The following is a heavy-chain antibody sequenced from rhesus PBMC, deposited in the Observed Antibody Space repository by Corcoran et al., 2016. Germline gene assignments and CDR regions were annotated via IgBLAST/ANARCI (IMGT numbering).Heavy chain of an antibody. CDR1: GAALSGSY. J-gene: IGHJ5-1*01. CDR2: SGGSNGST. V-gene: IGHV4-165*02. D-gene: IGHD2-15*01. Sequence: VQLQESGFGLLQPSEILSRTRAFFGAALSGSYWSWWLQPEGKGVEGRWRSGGSNGSTDYNPSLRGGVTIRTETSKHQVSRRLSSMTAADTAVYCCARNGEWVVLTAPGVYSRFDVWGAGVLGTVSS. CDR3: ARNGEWVVLTAPGVYSRFDV.